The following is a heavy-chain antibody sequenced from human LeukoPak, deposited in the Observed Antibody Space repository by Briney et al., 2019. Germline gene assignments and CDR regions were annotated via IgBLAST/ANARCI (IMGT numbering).Heavy chain of an antibody. CDR1: GFTLSTYT. Sequence: PGGSLRLSCTASGFTLSTYTMNWVRQAPGKGLEWVSGISWNSGSIGYADSVKGRFTISRDNAKNSLYLQMNSLRAEDTALCYCAKDMDYWGQGTLVTVSS. CDR3: AKDMDY. CDR2: ISWNSGSI. J-gene: IGHJ4*02. V-gene: IGHV3-9*01.